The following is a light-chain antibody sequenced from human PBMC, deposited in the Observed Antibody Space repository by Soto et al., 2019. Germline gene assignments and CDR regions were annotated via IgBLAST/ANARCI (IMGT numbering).Light chain of an antibody. V-gene: IGKV1-5*03. CDR1: QSISNW. Sequence: DIQMTQSPSTLSASVGDRVTITCRASQSISNWLAWYQQKPGKAPKLLIYKAACLESGVPSRFSGSGSGTEFTLTISSLQPDDFATYYCQQYNSYSWTFGQGTKMEIK. CDR3: QQYNSYSWT. CDR2: KAA. J-gene: IGKJ1*01.